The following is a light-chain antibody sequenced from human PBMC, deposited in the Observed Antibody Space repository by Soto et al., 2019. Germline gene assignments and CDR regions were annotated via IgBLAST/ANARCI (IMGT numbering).Light chain of an antibody. CDR1: QSISSNF. Sequence: EIVLTQSPGTLSLSPGERATLSCRASQSISSNFLAWYQQKPGQAPRLLIYGASSRATGIPDRFSGSGSGTDFTLTISRLEPEEFAVYYCHQYGSSPSTFGQGTKVEIK. J-gene: IGKJ1*01. V-gene: IGKV3-20*01. CDR3: HQYGSSPST. CDR2: GAS.